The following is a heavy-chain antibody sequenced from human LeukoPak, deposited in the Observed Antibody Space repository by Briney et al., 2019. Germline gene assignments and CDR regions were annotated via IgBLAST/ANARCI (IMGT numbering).Heavy chain of an antibody. V-gene: IGHV3-33*01. CDR2: IWYDGSNK. J-gene: IGHJ4*02. CDR1: GFTFSSCG. CDR3: ARALRGYSGYDAFDY. Sequence: GRSLRLSCAASGFTFSSCGMHWVRQAPGKGLEWVAVIWYDGSNKYYADSVKGRFTISRDNSKNTLYLQMNSLRAEDTAVYYCARALRGYSGYDAFDYWGQGTLVTVSS. D-gene: IGHD5-12*01.